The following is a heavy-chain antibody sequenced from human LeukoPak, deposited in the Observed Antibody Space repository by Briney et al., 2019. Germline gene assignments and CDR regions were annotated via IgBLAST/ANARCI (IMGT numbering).Heavy chain of an antibody. D-gene: IGHD3-22*01. V-gene: IGHV3-23*01. Sequence: GGSLRLSCAASGFTFSSYGMSWVRQAPGKGLEWVSAISGSGGSTYYADSVKGRFTISRDNSKNTLYLQMNSLRAEDTAVYYCARDWGYNDYYDSSGYYYPSYWGQGTLVTVSS. CDR1: GFTFSSYG. CDR2: ISGSGGST. CDR3: ARDWGYNDYYDSSGYYYPSY. J-gene: IGHJ4*02.